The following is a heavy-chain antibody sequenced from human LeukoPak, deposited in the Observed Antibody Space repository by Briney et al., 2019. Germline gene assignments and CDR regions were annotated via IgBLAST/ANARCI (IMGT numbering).Heavy chain of an antibody. Sequence: ASVNVSCKASGYTFTGDYMHWVRQAPGQGREWMGWINPNSGGTNYAQKFQGRVTMTRDPSISPAYMELSRLSSDDTGVYYCASGGGLLTGDWGQGTLVTVSS. CDR3: ASGGGLLTGD. V-gene: IGHV1-2*02. D-gene: IGHD5-18*01. CDR1: GYTFTGDY. J-gene: IGHJ4*02. CDR2: INPNSGGT.